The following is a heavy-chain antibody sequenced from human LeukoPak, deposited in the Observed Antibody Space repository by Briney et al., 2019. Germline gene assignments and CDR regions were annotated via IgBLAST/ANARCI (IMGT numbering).Heavy chain of an antibody. CDR2: IYHSGST. J-gene: IGHJ3*02. CDR3: ARDGEASGSYSAFDI. D-gene: IGHD1-26*01. Sequence: SETLSLTCAVSGGSISSSNWWSWVRQPPGKGLEWIGEIYHSGSTNYNPSLKSRVTISVDKPKNQFSLKLSSVTAADTAVYYCARDGEASGSYSAFDIWGQGTMVTVSS. V-gene: IGHV4-4*02. CDR1: GGSISSSNW.